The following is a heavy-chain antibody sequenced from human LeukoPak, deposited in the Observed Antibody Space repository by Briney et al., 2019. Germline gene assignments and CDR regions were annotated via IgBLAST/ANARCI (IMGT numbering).Heavy chain of an antibody. J-gene: IGHJ6*02. D-gene: IGHD6-13*01. V-gene: IGHV1-18*01. Sequence: ASVKVSCKASGHTFTSYGISWVRQAPGQGLEWMGWISAYNGNTNYAQKLQGRVTMTTDTSTSTAYMELRSLRSDDTAVYYCASDGSSWYSGFYGMDVWGQGTTVTVSS. CDR1: GHTFTSYG. CDR2: ISAYNGNT. CDR3: ASDGSSWYSGFYGMDV.